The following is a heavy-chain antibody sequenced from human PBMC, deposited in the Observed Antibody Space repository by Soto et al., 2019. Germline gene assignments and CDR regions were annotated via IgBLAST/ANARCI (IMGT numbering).Heavy chain of an antibody. CDR1: GYSFTSDY. J-gene: IGHJ5*02. D-gene: IGHD1-26*01. V-gene: IGHV1-46*01. CDR3: ARSSGGNFGIIIEGTNWFAP. CDR2: INPHGGST. Sequence: VSVKVSCKAPGYSFTSDYINWVRQAPGQGLEWMGVINPHGGSTAYAQKFKGRVTLTRDTSASTVYMEVSSLTSEDTAMYYCARSSGGNFGIIIEGTNWFAPWGQGTLVTVSS.